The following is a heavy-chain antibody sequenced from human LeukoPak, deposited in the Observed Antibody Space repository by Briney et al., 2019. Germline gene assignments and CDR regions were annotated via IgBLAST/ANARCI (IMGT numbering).Heavy chain of an antibody. CDR1: GFTFSSYW. CDR2: IKQDGSEK. J-gene: IGHJ5*02. CDR3: VRDRTPTNWYGDWFDP. D-gene: IGHD3-10*01. Sequence: GGSLRLSCAASGFTFSSYWMSWVRQAPGKGLEWVANIKQDGSEKYYVDSVKGRFTVSRDNAKNSMYLQMNNLRVEDTAVYYCVRDRTPTNWYGDWFDPWGQGTLVTVSS. V-gene: IGHV3-7*01.